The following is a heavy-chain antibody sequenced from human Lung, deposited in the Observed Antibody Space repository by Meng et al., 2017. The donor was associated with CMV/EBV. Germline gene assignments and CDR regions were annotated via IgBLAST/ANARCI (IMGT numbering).Heavy chain of an antibody. Sequence: GSLRLXXAVYGGSFSGYYWSWIRQSPGKGLEWFGEINHTGSTNYNPSLRSRVIISADTSKNQCSLELSSVTAAVTAVYYCARHYVPYAIFGVVNYCYYVIYVWGQGXTVTFSS. J-gene: IGHJ6*02. CDR1: GGSFSGYY. CDR3: ARHYVPYAIFGVVNYCYYVIYV. CDR2: INHTGST. V-gene: IGHV4-34*01. D-gene: IGHD3-3*01.